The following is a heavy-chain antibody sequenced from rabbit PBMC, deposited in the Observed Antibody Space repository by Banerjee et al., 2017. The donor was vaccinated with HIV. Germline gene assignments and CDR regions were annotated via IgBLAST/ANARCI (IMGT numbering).Heavy chain of an antibody. J-gene: IGHJ4*01. V-gene: IGHV1S40*01. D-gene: IGHD1-1*01. CDR3: ARRSSSGAGYDL. CDR2: IYTSSGNT. CDR1: GFSFSSSYY. Sequence: QSLEESGGDLVKPGASLTLTCTASGFSFSSSYYMCWVRQAPGKGLEWIACIYTSSGNTYYATWAKGRFTISKTSSTTVTLQMTSLTGADTAIYFCARRSSSGAGYDLWGPGTLVTVS.